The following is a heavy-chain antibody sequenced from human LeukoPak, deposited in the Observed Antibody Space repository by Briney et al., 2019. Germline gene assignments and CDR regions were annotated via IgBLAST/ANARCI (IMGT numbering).Heavy chain of an antibody. D-gene: IGHD4-17*01. CDR2: IHYSGST. CDR3: ARDEVDYGERDSYYYGVDV. J-gene: IGHJ6*02. CDR1: GGSISSGGYY. Sequence: PSQTLSLTCTVSGGSISSGGYYWSWIRQHPGKGLEWIGGIHYSGSTYYNPSLKSRGTISIDTSKNQFSLRLNSVTAADTAVYYCARDEVDYGERDSYYYGVDVWGQGTTVTVSS. V-gene: IGHV4-31*03.